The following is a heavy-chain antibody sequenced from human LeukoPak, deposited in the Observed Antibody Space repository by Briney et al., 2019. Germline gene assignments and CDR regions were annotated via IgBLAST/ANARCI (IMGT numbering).Heavy chain of an antibody. J-gene: IGHJ4*02. CDR2: IYHSGST. Sequence: PETLSLTCTVSGYSISSGYYWGWIRQPPGKGLEWIGSIYHSGSTYYNPSLKSRVTISVDTSKNQFSLKLSSVTAADTAVYYCARDRLGLFDYWGQGTLVTVSS. V-gene: IGHV4-38-2*02. D-gene: IGHD3-16*01. CDR1: GYSISSGYY. CDR3: ARDRLGLFDY.